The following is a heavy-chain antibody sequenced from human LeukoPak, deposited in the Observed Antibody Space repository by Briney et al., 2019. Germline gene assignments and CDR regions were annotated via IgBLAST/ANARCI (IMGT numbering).Heavy chain of an antibody. CDR3: ARSDWFDP. V-gene: IGHV3-74*01. D-gene: IGHD3-3*01. CDR1: GFTFRNAW. Sequence: GGSLRLSCAVPGFTFRNAWMHWVRQAPGKGLVWVSRIKGDGSITVYADSVKGRFTISRDNAKNTLYLQMNSLRVEDTAVYYCARSDWFDPWGQGTLVTVSS. CDR2: IKGDGSIT. J-gene: IGHJ5*02.